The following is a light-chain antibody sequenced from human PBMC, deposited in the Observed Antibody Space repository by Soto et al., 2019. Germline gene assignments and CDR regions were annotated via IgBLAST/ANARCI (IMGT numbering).Light chain of an antibody. Sequence: DIQMTQSPSTLSVSVGDGVTITCRASQNINDWLAWYQQKPGKAPKLLIYDPSSLQSGVPSRFSGSGSGTEFTLSISSLQPEDFATYYCQQYNAFSSSVTFGPGTKVEIK. CDR3: QQYNAFSSSVT. CDR1: QNINDW. V-gene: IGKV1-5*01. J-gene: IGKJ3*01. CDR2: DPS.